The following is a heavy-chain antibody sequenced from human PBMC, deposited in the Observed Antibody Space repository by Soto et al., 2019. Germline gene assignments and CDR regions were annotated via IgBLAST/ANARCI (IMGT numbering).Heavy chain of an antibody. Sequence: QVQLQESGPGLVKPSGTLSLTCAVSGGSISSSNWWSWVRQPPGKGLEWIGEIYHSGSTNYNPSHRSRVTRTVDKSNNQFALKPSSVAAADTAVYYCARAESESYYTGGYYVDYWGQGTLVTVSS. V-gene: IGHV4-4*02. D-gene: IGHD3-10*01. CDR1: GGSISSSNW. J-gene: IGHJ4*02. CDR2: IYHSGST. CDR3: ARAESESYYTGGYYVDY.